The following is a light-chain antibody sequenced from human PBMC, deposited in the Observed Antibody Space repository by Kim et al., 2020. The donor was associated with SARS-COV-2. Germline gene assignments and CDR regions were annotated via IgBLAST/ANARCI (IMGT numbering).Light chain of an antibody. J-gene: IGLJ3*02. CDR1: RSDVCGYNY. V-gene: IGLV2-11*01. CDR2: DVS. CDR3: CSYAGSWV. Sequence: SHGKSVTISCTGTRSDVCGYNYVSWYQQHPGKAPTLMIYDVSKRPSGVPGRFSGSKAGNTASLTISGLQAEDEADYYCCSYAGSWVFGGGTQLTVL.